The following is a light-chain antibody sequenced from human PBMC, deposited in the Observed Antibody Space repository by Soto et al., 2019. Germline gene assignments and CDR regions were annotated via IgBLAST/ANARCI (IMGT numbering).Light chain of an antibody. Sequence: QSALTQPASVSGSPGQSITISCTGTSSDVGGYNYVSWYQQHLGKAPKLMIYEVTNRPSGVSHRFSGSKSGNSASLTISGLQAEDEADYYCCSYRSGTTWVFGGGTKLTVL. CDR3: CSYRSGTTWV. J-gene: IGLJ3*02. CDR2: EVT. V-gene: IGLV2-14*01. CDR1: SSDVGGYNY.